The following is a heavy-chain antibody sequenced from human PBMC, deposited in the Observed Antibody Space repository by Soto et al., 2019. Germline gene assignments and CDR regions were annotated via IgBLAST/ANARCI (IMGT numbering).Heavy chain of an antibody. D-gene: IGHD6-13*01. CDR2: IGIAGDT. CDR3: ASSGYSSSWYAKTFVYYYYLMDV. V-gene: IGHV3-13*01. J-gene: IGHJ6*01. CDR1: RLSFSSQD. Sequence: GGTLRLCCAASRLSFSSQDMHWVRQTTGESLEWVSNIGIAGDTFFPGSVKGRFTFSKENVQISFSLQMNSLRAGDTAVFYCASSGYSSSWYAKTFVYYYYLMDVWAQRTSDPVSS.